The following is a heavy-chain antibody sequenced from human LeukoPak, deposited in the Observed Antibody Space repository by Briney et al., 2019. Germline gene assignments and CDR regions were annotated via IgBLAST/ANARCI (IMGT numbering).Heavy chain of an antibody. Sequence: ASVKLPCKASGYTFTGYYMHWVRQAPGQGLEWVGWINPNSGGTNYAQKFQGRVTMTRDTSISTAYMELSRLRSDDTAVYYCASGYCSGGSCYSVDYWGQGTLVTVSS. J-gene: IGHJ4*02. D-gene: IGHD2-15*01. CDR2: INPNSGGT. CDR1: GYTFTGYY. CDR3: ASGYCSGGSCYSVDY. V-gene: IGHV1-2*02.